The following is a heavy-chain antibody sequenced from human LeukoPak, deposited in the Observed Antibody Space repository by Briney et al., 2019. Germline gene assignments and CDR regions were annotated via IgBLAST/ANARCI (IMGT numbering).Heavy chain of an antibody. J-gene: IGHJ4*02. CDR1: TGSMSGYF. CDR2: IYTTGSA. CDR3: ARGRELTGVAGHYSFDY. D-gene: IGHD1-26*01. Sequence: SETLSLTCTVSTGSMSGYFWTWLRQPAGKGLEWFGRIYTTGSAYYNPSLESRVTFSLDTSNNQFSLDVTSVTAADTAVYFCARGRELTGVAGHYSFDYWGQGILVSVSS. V-gene: IGHV4-4*07.